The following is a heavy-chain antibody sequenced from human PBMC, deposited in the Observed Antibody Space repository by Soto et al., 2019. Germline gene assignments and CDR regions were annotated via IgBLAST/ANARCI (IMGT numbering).Heavy chain of an antibody. V-gene: IGHV5-51*01. CDR3: ARHRVGADAFDV. J-gene: IGHJ3*01. CDR2: IYPGDSDT. D-gene: IGHD1-26*01. CDR1: GYSFSTNW. Sequence: GESLKISCKGSGYSFSTNWIGWVRQMPGKGLEWMGIIYPGDSDTRYSPSFQGQVTISADKSITTAYLQWSSLKASDTAMYYCARHRVGADAFDVWGQGTMVTVSS.